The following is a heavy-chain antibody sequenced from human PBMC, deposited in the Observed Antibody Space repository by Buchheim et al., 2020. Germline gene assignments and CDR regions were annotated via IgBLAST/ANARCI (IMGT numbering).Heavy chain of an antibody. J-gene: IGHJ5*02. CDR3: ARETTVTTFAFDHWFDP. V-gene: IGHV1-69*12. D-gene: IGHD4-17*01. Sequence: QVQLVQSGAEVKKPGSSVKVSCKASGGTFSSYAISWVRQAPGQGLEWMGGIIPIFGTANYAQKFQGRVTITADESTSTAYMELSSLRSEDTAVYYCARETTVTTFAFDHWFDPWGQGTLITVSS. CDR2: IIPIFGTA. CDR1: GGTFSSYA.